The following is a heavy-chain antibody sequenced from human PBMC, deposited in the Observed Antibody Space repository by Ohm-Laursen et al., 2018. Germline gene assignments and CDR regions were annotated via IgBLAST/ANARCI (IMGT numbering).Heavy chain of an antibody. Sequence: SLRLSCAASGFTFNSRGMTWVRQAPGKGLEWVSGITWNSGTITYADSVKGRFTISRDNAKNSLYLQMNSLRAEDTALYYCAKMVGAWDFFDYWGQGTLVTVSS. V-gene: IGHV3-9*01. CDR2: ITWNSGTI. J-gene: IGHJ4*02. CDR1: GFTFNSRG. CDR3: AKMVGAWDFFDY. D-gene: IGHD1-26*01.